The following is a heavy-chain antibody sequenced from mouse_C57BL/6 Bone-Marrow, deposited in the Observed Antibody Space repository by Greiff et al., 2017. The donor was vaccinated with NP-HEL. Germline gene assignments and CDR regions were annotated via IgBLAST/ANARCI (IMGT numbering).Heavy chain of an antibody. J-gene: IGHJ3*01. V-gene: IGHV1-55*01. Sequence: QVQLQQPGAELVKPGASVKMSCKASGYTFTSYWITWVKQRPGQGLEWIGDIYPGSGSTNYNEKFKSKATLTVDTSSSTAYMQLSSLTSEDSAVYYCARGDYYDYDWFAYWGQGTLVTVSA. CDR1: GYTFTSYW. D-gene: IGHD2-4*01. CDR3: ARGDYYDYDWFAY. CDR2: IYPGSGST.